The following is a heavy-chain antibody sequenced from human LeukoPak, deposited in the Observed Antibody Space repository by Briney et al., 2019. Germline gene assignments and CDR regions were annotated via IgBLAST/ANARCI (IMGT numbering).Heavy chain of an antibody. Sequence: ASVKVSCKASGYTLTAYYIHWVRQAPGQGLEWMGWINPNNGYTSLPQRFQGRVTMTRDTSIITAYMELSSLTSDDTGMYYCARGPTLGLDIWGQGTMVTVSS. V-gene: IGHV1-2*02. CDR1: GYTLTAYY. J-gene: IGHJ3*02. CDR2: INPNNGYT. CDR3: ARGPTLGLDI.